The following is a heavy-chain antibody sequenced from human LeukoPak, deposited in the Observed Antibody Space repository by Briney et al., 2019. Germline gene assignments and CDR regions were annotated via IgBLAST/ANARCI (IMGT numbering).Heavy chain of an antibody. CDR3: ARDPFYSSSQGGMDV. J-gene: IGHJ6*02. Sequence: GGSLRLSCAASGFTVSSNYMSWVRQAPGKGLEWVSVIYSGGSTYYADSVKGRFTISRDNSKNTPYLQMNSLRAEDTAVYYCARDPFYSSSQGGMDVWGQGTTVTVSS. CDR2: IYSGGST. D-gene: IGHD6-6*01. V-gene: IGHV3-53*01. CDR1: GFTVSSNY.